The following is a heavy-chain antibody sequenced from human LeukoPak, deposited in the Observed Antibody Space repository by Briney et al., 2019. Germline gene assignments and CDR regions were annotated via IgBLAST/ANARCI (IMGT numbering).Heavy chain of an antibody. Sequence: PGGSLRLSCAASGFTFSSYAMSWVRQAPGKGLEWVSAISGSGGSTYYAGSVKGRFTISRDNSKNTLYLQMNSLRGEDTAVYYCAKTTHDSSGYYYFGYWGQGTLVTVSS. J-gene: IGHJ4*02. V-gene: IGHV3-23*01. CDR3: AKTTHDSSGYYYFGY. CDR2: ISGSGGST. D-gene: IGHD3-22*01. CDR1: GFTFSSYA.